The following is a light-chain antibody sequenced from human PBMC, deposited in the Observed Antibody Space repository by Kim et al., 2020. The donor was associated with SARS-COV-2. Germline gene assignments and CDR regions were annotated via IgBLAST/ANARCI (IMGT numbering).Light chain of an antibody. CDR2: DSN. CDR3: RTWDSSLSAVV. CDR1: SSNIGNNY. J-gene: IGLJ2*01. V-gene: IGLV1-51*01. Sequence: QSVLTQPPSVSAAPGQKVTISCSGSSSNIGNNYVSWYQQFPGTAPKLLIYDSNKRPSGIPDRFSGSKSGTSATLDITGLQTGDEADYYCRTWDSSLSAVVFGGGTQLTVL.